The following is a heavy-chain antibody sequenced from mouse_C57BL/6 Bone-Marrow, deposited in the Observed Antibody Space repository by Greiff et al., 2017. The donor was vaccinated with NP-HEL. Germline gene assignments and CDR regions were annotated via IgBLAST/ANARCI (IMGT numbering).Heavy chain of an antibody. CDR1: GYTFTSYW. Sequence: QVQLKQPGAELVKPGASVKLSCKASGYTFTSYWMHWVKQRPGQGLEWIGMIHPNSGSTNYNEKFKSKATLTVDKSSSTAYMQLSSLTSEDSAVYYCARGRLRQGAWFAYWGQGTLVTVSA. V-gene: IGHV1-64*01. J-gene: IGHJ3*01. CDR3: ARGRLRQGAWFAY. CDR2: IHPNSGST. D-gene: IGHD2-4*01.